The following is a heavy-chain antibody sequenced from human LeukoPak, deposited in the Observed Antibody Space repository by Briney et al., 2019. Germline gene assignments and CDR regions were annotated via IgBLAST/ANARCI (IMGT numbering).Heavy chain of an antibody. CDR1: GGTFSSYA. Sequence: SVKVSCKASGGTFSSYAISWVRQAPGQGLEWMGGIIPIFGTANYARKFQGRVTITADESTSTAYMELNSLRSEDTAVYYCARTSGYYDSSGYYLTDAFDIWGQGTMVTVSS. J-gene: IGHJ3*02. CDR2: IIPIFGTA. D-gene: IGHD3-22*01. V-gene: IGHV1-69*13. CDR3: ARTSGYYDSSGYYLTDAFDI.